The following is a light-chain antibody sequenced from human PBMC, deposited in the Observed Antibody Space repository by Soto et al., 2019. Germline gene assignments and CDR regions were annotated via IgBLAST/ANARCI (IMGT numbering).Light chain of an antibody. CDR1: QSVSSSY. CDR2: GAS. J-gene: IGKJ1*01. Sequence: EIVLTQSPGTLSLSPGERATLSCRASQSVSSSYLAWYQQKPGQTPRLLIYGASSRATGTPDRFSGSGSGTVFTLTISRLEPEDFAVYYCQHYGSSPLTFGQGTKVEIK. CDR3: QHYGSSPLT. V-gene: IGKV3-20*01.